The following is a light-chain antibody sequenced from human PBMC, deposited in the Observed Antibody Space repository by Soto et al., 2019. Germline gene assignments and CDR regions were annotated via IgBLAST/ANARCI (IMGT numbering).Light chain of an antibody. J-gene: IGKJ1*01. CDR3: QQTYSFPRT. CDR1: QSITNY. V-gene: IGKV1-39*01. CDR2: IAS. Sequence: DIQMTQSPSSLSASVGDRVTITCRASQSITNYLNWYQQNPGRAPKLLIYIASSLQSGVPSRFSGSGSGTDFTLTISSLQPEDFATYYCQQTYSFPRTFGQGTKVEIK.